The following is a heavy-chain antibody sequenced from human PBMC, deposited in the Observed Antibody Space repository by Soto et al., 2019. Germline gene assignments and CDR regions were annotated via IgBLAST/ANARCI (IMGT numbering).Heavy chain of an antibody. J-gene: IGHJ6*03. CDR2: IYYSGST. Sequence: SETLSLTCTVSGGSISSSSYYWGWIRQPPGKGLEWIGSIYYSGSTYYNPSLKSRVTISVDTSKNQFSLKLSSVTAADTAVYYGVAAMDHYYYYYMDVWGKGTTVTVSS. D-gene: IGHD5-18*01. CDR1: GGSISSSSYY. CDR3: VAAMDHYYYYYMDV. V-gene: IGHV4-39*01.